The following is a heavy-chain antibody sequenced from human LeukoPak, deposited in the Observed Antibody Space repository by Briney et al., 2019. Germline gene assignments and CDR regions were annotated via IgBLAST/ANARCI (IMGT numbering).Heavy chain of an antibody. Sequence: GGSLRLSCAASEFTSSNYAMYWVRQAPGKGLEWVAVISYDGSNKYYADSVKGRFTISRDNSKNTQSLQMNSLRAEDTAVYYCARAGISSGYYLGAFDIWGQGTMVTVSS. CDR2: ISYDGSNK. V-gene: IGHV3-30*04. CDR3: ARAGISSGYYLGAFDI. CDR1: EFTSSNYA. D-gene: IGHD3-22*01. J-gene: IGHJ3*02.